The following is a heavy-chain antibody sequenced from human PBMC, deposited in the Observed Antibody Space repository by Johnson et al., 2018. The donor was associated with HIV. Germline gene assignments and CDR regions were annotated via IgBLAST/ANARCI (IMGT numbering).Heavy chain of an antibody. CDR2: IKQDGSEK. Sequence: QVQLVESGGGVVQPGRSLRLACAASGFTFSSYPMHWVRQAPGKGLEWVANIKQDGSEKYYADSVKGRFTISRDNSKNTLYLQMNSLRLEDTALYYCARVPFPRPTSPNYINDAFDIWGQGTLVAVSS. J-gene: IGHJ3*02. D-gene: IGHD4-11*01. V-gene: IGHV3-30*04. CDR1: GFTFSSYP. CDR3: ARVPFPRPTSPNYINDAFDI.